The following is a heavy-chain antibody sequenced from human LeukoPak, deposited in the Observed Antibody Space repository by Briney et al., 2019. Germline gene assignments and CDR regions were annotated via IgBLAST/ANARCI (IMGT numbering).Heavy chain of an antibody. CDR3: ARGLGETNYYYYGMDV. Sequence: SETLSLTCTVSGGSISSSSYYWGWIRQPPGKGLEWIGSIYYSGSTYYNPSLKSRVTISVDTSKNQFSLKLSSVTAADTAVYYCARGLGETNYYYYGMDVWGQGTTVTVSS. CDR2: IYYSGST. J-gene: IGHJ6*02. D-gene: IGHD3-10*01. CDR1: GGSISSSSYY. V-gene: IGHV4-39*07.